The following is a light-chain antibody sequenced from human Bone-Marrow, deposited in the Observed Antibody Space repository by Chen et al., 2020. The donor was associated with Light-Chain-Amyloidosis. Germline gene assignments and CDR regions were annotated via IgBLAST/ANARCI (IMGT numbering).Light chain of an antibody. CDR1: SSDVGDYAH. CDR2: DVI. J-gene: IGLJ1*01. CDR3: LSYTSTSAYV. V-gene: IGLV2-14*01. Sequence: ALTQPASVSGSPGQAITFSCPGTSSDVGDYAHVSWYQQHPGKAPKLMIFDVINRPSGVSNRFSGSKSGNTASLTISGLQAEDEADYYCLSYTSTSAYVFGTGTKVTVL.